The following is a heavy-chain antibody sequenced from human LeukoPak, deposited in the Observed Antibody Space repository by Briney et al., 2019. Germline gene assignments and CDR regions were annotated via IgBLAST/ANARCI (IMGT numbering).Heavy chain of an antibody. Sequence: SETLSLTCTVSGGSISSYYWSWIRQPPGKGLEWIGYIYYSGSTNYNPSLKSRVTISVDTSKNQFSLKLSSVTAADTAVYYCARLTGGYWGRGTLVTVSS. V-gene: IGHV4-59*08. D-gene: IGHD1-14*01. CDR3: ARLTGGY. CDR1: GGSISSYY. CDR2: IYYSGST. J-gene: IGHJ4*02.